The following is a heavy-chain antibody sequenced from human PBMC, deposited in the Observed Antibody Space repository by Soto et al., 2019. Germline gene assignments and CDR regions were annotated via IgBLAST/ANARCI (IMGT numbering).Heavy chain of an antibody. CDR3: ARRTSGYFAY. D-gene: IGHD6-19*01. CDR1: GFTISDYT. V-gene: IGHV3-23*01. J-gene: IGHJ4*02. CDR2: ILADYNT. Sequence: GGSLRLSCATSGFTISDYTMSWVRQAPGAALESISAILADYNTYYTDSVRGRFTISRDNSKNTLYLEMNSLRAEDTALYYCARRTSGYFAYWGQGALVTVSS.